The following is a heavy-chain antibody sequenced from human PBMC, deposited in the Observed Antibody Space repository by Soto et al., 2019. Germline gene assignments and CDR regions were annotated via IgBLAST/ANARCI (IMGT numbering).Heavy chain of an antibody. D-gene: IGHD6-6*01. V-gene: IGHV1-69*13. Sequence: ASVKVSCKASGGIFSSYAISWLRQAPGQGLEWMGAVIPILGQAYYAQDLQDRVSITADESTRTTYMELSSLRSEDTAVYFCARVGGIGAPPGTDYWGQGTLVTVSS. J-gene: IGHJ4*02. CDR3: ARVGGIGAPPGTDY. CDR1: GGIFSSYA. CDR2: VIPILGQA.